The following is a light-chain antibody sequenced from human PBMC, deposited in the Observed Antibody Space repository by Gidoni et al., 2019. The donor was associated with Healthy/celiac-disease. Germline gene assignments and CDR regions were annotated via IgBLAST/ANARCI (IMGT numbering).Light chain of an antibody. CDR3: QKYNSAPPLT. CDR2: AAS. CDR1: QVISNY. V-gene: IGKV1-27*01. J-gene: IGKJ4*02. Sequence: DIQITQSPSSLSASVGDRVTITCRASQVISNYLAWYQQKPGKVPTLLIYAASTLQSGVPSRFSGSGSWTDFTLTISSLQPEDVATYYCQKYNSAPPLTFVGGTKVEIK.